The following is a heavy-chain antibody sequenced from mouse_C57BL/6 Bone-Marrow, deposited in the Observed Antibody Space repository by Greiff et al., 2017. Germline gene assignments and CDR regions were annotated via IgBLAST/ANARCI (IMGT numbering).Heavy chain of an antibody. V-gene: IGHV1-81*01. J-gene: IGHJ2*01. CDR1: GYTFTSYG. Sequence: QVQLQQSGAELARPGASVKLSCKASGYTFTSYGISWVKQRTGQGLEWIGVIYPRSGNTYYNEKFKGKATLAADKSSSTAYMELRSLTSEDSAVYFCARGYYYGGSHFDYWGQGTTLTVSS. CDR3: ARGYYYGGSHFDY. CDR2: IYPRSGNT. D-gene: IGHD1-1*01.